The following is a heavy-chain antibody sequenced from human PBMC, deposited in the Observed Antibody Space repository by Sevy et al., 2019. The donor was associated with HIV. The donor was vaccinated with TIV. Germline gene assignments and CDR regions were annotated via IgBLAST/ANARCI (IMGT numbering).Heavy chain of an antibody. CDR1: GYTFTSYG. J-gene: IGHJ4*01. CDR2: ISAYNGNT. CDR3: ASSYYYDCSGSYYFDY. D-gene: IGHD3-22*01. V-gene: IGHV1-18*01. Sequence: ASVKVSCKASGYTFTSYGISWVRQAPGQGLEWMGWISAYNGNTNYALKLQGRVTMTTDTSTSTAYMELRSLRSDDTAVYYCASSYYYDCSGSYYFDYWGHGTLVTVSS.